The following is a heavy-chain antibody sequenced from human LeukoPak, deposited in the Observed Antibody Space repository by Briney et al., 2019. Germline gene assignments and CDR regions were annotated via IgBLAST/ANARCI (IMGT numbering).Heavy chain of an antibody. CDR1: GGSISSYY. CDR2: IYYSGRN. D-gene: IGHD6-19*01. Sequence: SETLSPTCTVSGGSISSYYWIWLRQPPGKELVWIRYIYYSGRNNYNPSLKSRVSISVDTSKNQLSLKLSSVTAADTAVYYCARNPAGAGWDYYYYYGMDVWGEGTTVTVSS. CDR3: ARNPAGAGWDYYYYYGMDV. V-gene: IGHV4-59*01. J-gene: IGHJ6*04.